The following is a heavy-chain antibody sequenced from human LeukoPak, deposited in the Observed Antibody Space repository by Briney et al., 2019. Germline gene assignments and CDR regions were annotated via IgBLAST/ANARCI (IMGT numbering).Heavy chain of an antibody. J-gene: IGHJ4*02. CDR1: GFTFNRHW. Sequence: GGSLRLSCAASGFTFNRHWMTWVRQAPGKGLEWIANNPDMSEKNYVESVRGRFTISRDKVKNSLYLQMNSLRGDDTAVYYCARDGLPVALDKWGQGTLVTVSS. V-gene: IGHV3-7*01. CDR3: ARDGLPVALDK. CDR2: NPDMSEK. D-gene: IGHD2-2*01.